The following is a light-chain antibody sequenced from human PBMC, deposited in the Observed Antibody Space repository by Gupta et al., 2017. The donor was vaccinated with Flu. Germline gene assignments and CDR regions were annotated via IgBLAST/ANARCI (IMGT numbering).Light chain of an antibody. V-gene: IGKV4-1*01. Sequence: IVLTQPPDPLPVPRAERAPTNCKSSQSVLYSSNNKNYLAWYQQKPGQPPKLLIYWASTRESGVPDRFSGSGSGTDFTLTISSLQAEDVAVYYCQQYYSTPPLTFGGGTKVEIK. CDR1: QSVLYSSNNKNY. J-gene: IGKJ4*01. CDR3: QQYYSTPPLT. CDR2: WAS.